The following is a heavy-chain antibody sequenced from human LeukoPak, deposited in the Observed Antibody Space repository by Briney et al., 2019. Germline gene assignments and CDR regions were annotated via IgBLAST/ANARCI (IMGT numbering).Heavy chain of an antibody. CDR1: GITFSGYW. V-gene: IGHV3-21*01. CDR3: ARWYSGSYSDY. CDR2: ISSSTSYI. Sequence: GGSLRLSCPVSGITFSGYWVHWVRQAPGKGLEWVSSISSSTSYIYYADSVKGRFTISRDNAKNSLYLQMNSLRAEDTAVYYCARWYSGSYSDYWGQGTLVTVSS. J-gene: IGHJ4*02. D-gene: IGHD1-26*01.